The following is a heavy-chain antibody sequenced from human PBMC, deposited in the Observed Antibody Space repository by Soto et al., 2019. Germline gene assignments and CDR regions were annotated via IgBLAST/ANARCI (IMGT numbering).Heavy chain of an antibody. Sequence: EVQLLESGGSLVHPGGSLRLSCAAYGFSFSYFAMSWVRQAPGKGLEWVAAISGSGGNTYYADSVKGRFTISRDNSKNTLFLQMNSLRDEDTAVYYCAKDRGGSGWSNLDHRGQGTLVTVSS. J-gene: IGHJ4*02. V-gene: IGHV3-23*01. CDR2: ISGSGGNT. CDR3: AKDRGGSGWSNLDH. CDR1: GFSFSYFA. D-gene: IGHD6-19*01.